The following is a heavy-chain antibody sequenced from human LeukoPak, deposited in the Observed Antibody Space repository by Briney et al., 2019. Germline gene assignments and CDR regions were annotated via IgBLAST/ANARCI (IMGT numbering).Heavy chain of an antibody. J-gene: IGHJ5*02. V-gene: IGHV4-31*03. CDR1: GGSITSGGYY. CDR2: IHYSGST. CDR3: ASSIVRGVGFDP. D-gene: IGHD3-10*01. Sequence: PSQILSLTCTVSGGSITSGGYYWSWIRQHPGKGLEWIGYIHYSGSTYYNPSLNSRVTISVDTSKNQFSLKLSSVTAADTAVYYCASSIVRGVGFDPWGQGTLVTVSS.